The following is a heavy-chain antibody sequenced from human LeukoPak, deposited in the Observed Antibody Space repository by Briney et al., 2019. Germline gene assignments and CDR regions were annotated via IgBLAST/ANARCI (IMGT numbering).Heavy chain of an antibody. Sequence: GASVKVSCKASGHTFTGYYMHWVRQAPGQGLEWMGWINPNSGGTNYAQKFQGRVTMTRDTSISTAYMELSRLRSDDTAVYYCARDLRYFDCLSDGDYWGQGTLVTVSS. CDR3: ARDLRYFDCLSDGDY. J-gene: IGHJ4*02. CDR1: GHTFTGYY. CDR2: INPNSGGT. D-gene: IGHD3-9*01. V-gene: IGHV1-2*02.